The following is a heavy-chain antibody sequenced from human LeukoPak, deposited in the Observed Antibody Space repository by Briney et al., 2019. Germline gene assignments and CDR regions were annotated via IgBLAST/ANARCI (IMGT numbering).Heavy chain of an antibody. D-gene: IGHD1-26*01. V-gene: IGHV1-18*01. Sequence: ASVKVSCKASGYTFIRYGISWVRQAPGQGLEWMGWISAYNGNTKNVQRVQDRVTMTTDTSTSTAYMELRSLRSDDTAVYYRARDYSGTYFDSWGQGTLVTVSS. CDR3: ARDYSGTYFDS. CDR2: ISAYNGNT. CDR1: GYTFIRYG. J-gene: IGHJ4*02.